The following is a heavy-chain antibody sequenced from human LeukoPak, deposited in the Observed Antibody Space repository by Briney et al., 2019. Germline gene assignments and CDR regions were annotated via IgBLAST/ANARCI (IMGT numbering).Heavy chain of an antibody. CDR1: GFTVSSNY. J-gene: IGHJ4*02. D-gene: IGHD2-2*01. Sequence: GGSLRLSCAASGFTVSSNYMSWVRQAPGKGLEWVSAISGSGGSTYYADSVKGRFTISRDNSKNTLNLQMNSLRVEDTAVYYCAKGGYCSSTSCLAIYWGQGTLVTVSS. CDR2: ISGSGGST. CDR3: AKGGYCSSTSCLAIY. V-gene: IGHV3-23*01.